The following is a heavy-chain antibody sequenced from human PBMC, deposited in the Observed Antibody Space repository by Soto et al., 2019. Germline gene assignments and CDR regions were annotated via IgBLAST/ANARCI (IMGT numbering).Heavy chain of an antibody. V-gene: IGHV4-39*07. CDR3: ARGSSIAGLYYGMDV. J-gene: IGHJ6*02. CDR2: IYYSGST. D-gene: IGHD6-6*01. Sequence: SETLSLTCTVSGGSITSSSYYWGWIRQPPGKGLEWIGSIYYSGSTYYNPSLKSRVTISVDTSKNQFSLKLSSVTAADTAVYYCARGSSIAGLYYGMDVWGQGTTVTVSS. CDR1: GGSITSSSYY.